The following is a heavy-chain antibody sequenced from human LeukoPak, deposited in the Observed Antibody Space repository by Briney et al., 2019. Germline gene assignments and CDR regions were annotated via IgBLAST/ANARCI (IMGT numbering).Heavy chain of an antibody. CDR3: ARYNPTTENWFDP. CDR1: GGSFSGYY. CDR2: INHSGST. V-gene: IGHV4-34*09. J-gene: IGHJ5*02. Sequence: SETLSLTCAVYGGSFSGYYWSWIRQPPGKGLEWIGEINHSGSTNYNPSLKSRVTISVDTSKNQFSLKLSSVTAADTAVYYCARYNPTTENWFDPWGQGTLVTVSS. D-gene: IGHD1-1*01.